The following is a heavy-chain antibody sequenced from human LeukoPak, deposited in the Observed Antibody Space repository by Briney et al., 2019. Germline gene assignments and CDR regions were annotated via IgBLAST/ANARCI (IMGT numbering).Heavy chain of an antibody. V-gene: IGHV4-4*07. CDR3: ASDYFDRTGYYGFIY. CDR1: GGSISNYY. J-gene: IGHJ4*02. CDR2: VYTTGTT. Sequence: SETLSLTCTVSGGSISNYYWTWIRQPAGKGLEWIGRVYTTGTTNYNPSLKSRVSMSVDTSKKQFSLRLSSVTAADTAIYYCASDYFDRTGYYGFIYWGQGSLVTISS. D-gene: IGHD3-22*01.